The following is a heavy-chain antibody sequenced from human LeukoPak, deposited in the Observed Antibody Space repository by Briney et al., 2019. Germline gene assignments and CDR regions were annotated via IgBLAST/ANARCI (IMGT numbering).Heavy chain of an antibody. J-gene: IGHJ4*02. CDR3: ASLGGYGSGRGENFDY. CDR1: GYSISSGYY. Sequence: PSETLSLTCTVSGYSISSGYYWGWIRQPPGKGLEWIGSIYHSGSTYYNPSLKSRVTISVDTSKNQFSLKLSSVTAAYTAVYYCASLGGYGSGRGENFDYWGQGTLVTVSS. D-gene: IGHD3-10*01. CDR2: IYHSGST. V-gene: IGHV4-38-2*02.